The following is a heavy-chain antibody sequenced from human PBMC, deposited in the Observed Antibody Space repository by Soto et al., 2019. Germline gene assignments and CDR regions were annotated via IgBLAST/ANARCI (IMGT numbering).Heavy chain of an antibody. CDR1: GFTFNSYA. Sequence: EVQLLESGGGLVQPGGSLRLSCAASGFTFNSYAMTWVRQAPGKGLEWVSTTSGSGYSTYYAGSVKGRFTISRDNPKNTLFLQMNSLRVEDTAVYYCAKDSRYSDYVRAFDIWGQGTMVTVSS. CDR2: TSGSGYST. D-gene: IGHD5-12*01. J-gene: IGHJ3*02. V-gene: IGHV3-23*01. CDR3: AKDSRYSDYVRAFDI.